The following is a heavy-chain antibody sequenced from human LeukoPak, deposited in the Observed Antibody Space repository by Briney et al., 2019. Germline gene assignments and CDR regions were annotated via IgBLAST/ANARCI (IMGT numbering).Heavy chain of an antibody. CDR3: ARGGGLGVVVRTAKTFDI. CDR2: ISYDGSNK. J-gene: IGHJ3*02. CDR1: GFTFSSYA. Sequence: GRSLRLSCAASGFTFSSYAMHWVRQAPGKGLEWVAVISYDGSNKYYADSVKGRFTISRDNSKNTLYLQMNSLRAEDTAVYYCARGGGLGVVVRTAKTFDIWGQGTMATVPS. D-gene: IGHD3-22*01. V-gene: IGHV3-30-3*01.